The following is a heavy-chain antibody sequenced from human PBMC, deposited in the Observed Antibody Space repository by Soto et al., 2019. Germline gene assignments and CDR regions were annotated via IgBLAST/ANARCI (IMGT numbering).Heavy chain of an antibody. J-gene: IGHJ6*02. V-gene: IGHV1-69*12. CDR1: GGTFSSYA. CDR3: GSPDIVLVPASPHYYYCGMDV. Sequence: QVQLVQSGAEVKKPGSSVKVSCKASGGTFSSYAISWVRQAPGQGLEWMGGVIPIFGTANYAQKFQGRVTTTADETKSTAQMEVNSLRSCDTAGYYCGSPDIVLVPASPHYYYCGMDVWGQGTTVTVSS. D-gene: IGHD2-2*01. CDR2: VIPIFGTA.